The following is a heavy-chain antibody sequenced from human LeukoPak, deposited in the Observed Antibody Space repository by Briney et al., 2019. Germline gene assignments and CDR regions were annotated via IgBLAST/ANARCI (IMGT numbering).Heavy chain of an antibody. V-gene: IGHV4-59*01. CDR1: GGSISSYY. D-gene: IGHD6-13*01. CDR2: IYYSGST. CDR3: AREVAALVSRAFDI. Sequence: SETLSLTCTVSGGSISSYYWSWIRQPPGKGLEWIGYIYYSGSTYYNPSLKSRVTISVDTSKNQVSLKLSSVTAADTAVYYCAREVAALVSRAFDIWGQGTMVTVSS. J-gene: IGHJ3*02.